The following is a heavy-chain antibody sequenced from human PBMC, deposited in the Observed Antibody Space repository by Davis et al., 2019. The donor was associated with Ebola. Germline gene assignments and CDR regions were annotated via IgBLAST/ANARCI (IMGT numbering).Heavy chain of an antibody. CDR1: GYTFTSYA. CDR3: ARGGIAVADSYGMDV. V-gene: IGHV1-69*06. D-gene: IGHD6-19*01. J-gene: IGHJ6*02. Sequence: AASVKVSCKASGYTFTSYAMHWVCQAPGQRLEWMGGIIPIFGTANYAQKFQGRVTMTRDTSTRTVYMELSSLRSEDTAVYYCARGGIAVADSYGMDVWGQGTTVTVSS. CDR2: IIPIFGTA.